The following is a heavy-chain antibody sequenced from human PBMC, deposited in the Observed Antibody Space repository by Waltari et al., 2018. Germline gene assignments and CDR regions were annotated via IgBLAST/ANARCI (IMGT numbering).Heavy chain of an antibody. J-gene: IGHJ3*02. Sequence: QVQLVQSGAEVKEPGASVKVSCQASGYTFNGFYMHWVRQAPGQGLEWMGWINPNSGGTNYAQKFQGRVTITRDTSASTAYMELSSLRSEDTAVYYCARDRLDVNAFDIWGQGTMVTVSS. CDR2: INPNSGGT. CDR1: GYTFNGFY. V-gene: IGHV1-2*02. CDR3: ARDRLDVNAFDI. D-gene: IGHD1-1*01.